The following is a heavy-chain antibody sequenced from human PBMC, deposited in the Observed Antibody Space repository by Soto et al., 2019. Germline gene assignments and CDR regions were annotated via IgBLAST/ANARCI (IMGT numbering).Heavy chain of an antibody. D-gene: IGHD2-15*01. Sequence: QVQLVQSGTEVKKPGASVKVSCKTSGYTFAIYYIHWVRQAPGQGLEWMGIINPSGGGTNYAQKFQGRVTMTRDTSTSILYMELSSLRSEDTAVYYCARDVVSTTGWAFDIWGQGTVVTVSS. CDR1: GYTFAIYY. CDR3: ARDVVSTTGWAFDI. CDR2: INPSGGGT. V-gene: IGHV1-46*03. J-gene: IGHJ3*02.